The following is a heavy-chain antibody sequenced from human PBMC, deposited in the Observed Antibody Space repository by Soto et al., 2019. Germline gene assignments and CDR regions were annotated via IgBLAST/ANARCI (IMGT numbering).Heavy chain of an antibody. V-gene: IGHV3-30*18. CDR1: GFTFSSYG. CDR3: AKDRSALDI. J-gene: IGHJ3*02. CDR2: ISYDGSNK. Sequence: GGSLRLSCAASGFTFSSYGMHWVRQAPGKGLEWVAVISYDGSNKYYADSVKGRFTISRDNSKNTLYLQMNSLRAEDTAVYYCAKDRSALDIWGQGTMVTVSS.